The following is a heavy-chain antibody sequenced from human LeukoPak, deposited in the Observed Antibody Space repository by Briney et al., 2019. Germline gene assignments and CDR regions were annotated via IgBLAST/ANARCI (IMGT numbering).Heavy chain of an antibody. Sequence: GASVKVSCKASGGTFISYAISWVRQAPGQGLEWMGGIIPIFGTANYAQKFQGRVTITTDESTSTAYMELSSLRSEDTAVYYCARASADYDFWSGYYRYYYYYYMDVWGNGTTVTVSS. CDR1: GGTFISYA. CDR2: IIPIFGTA. D-gene: IGHD3-3*01. V-gene: IGHV1-69*05. CDR3: ARASADYDFWSGYYRYYYYYYMDV. J-gene: IGHJ6*03.